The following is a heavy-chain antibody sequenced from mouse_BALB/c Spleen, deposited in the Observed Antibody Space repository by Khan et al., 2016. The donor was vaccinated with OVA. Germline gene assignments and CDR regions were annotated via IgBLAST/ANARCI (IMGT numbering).Heavy chain of an antibody. CDR3: ATSYYDGYYFDY. D-gene: IGHD1-1*01. CDR1: GFTFSSYG. Sequence: EVELVESGGGLVQPGGSRKLSCAASGFTFSSYGMHWVRQAPEKGLEWVAYISGDSSTIYYAATVKGRFTISRANPKNTLFLQMTSLMSEDTAMYYCATSYYDGYYFDYWGPGTTLTVSS. V-gene: IGHV5-17*02. J-gene: IGHJ2*01. CDR2: ISGDSSTI.